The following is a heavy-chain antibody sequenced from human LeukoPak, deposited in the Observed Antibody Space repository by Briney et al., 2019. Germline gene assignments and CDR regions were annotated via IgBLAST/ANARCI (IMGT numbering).Heavy chain of an antibody. CDR2: ISSSYI. CDR1: GFTFSSYS. D-gene: IGHD4-17*01. V-gene: IGHV3-21*01. J-gene: IGHJ4*02. CDR3: ARDGERATVTTLDY. Sequence: PGGSLRLSCAASGFTFSSYSMNWVRQAPGKGLEWVSSISSSYIYYADSVKGRFTISRDNSKNTLYLQMNSLRAEDTAVYYCARDGERATVTTLDYWGQGTLVTVSS.